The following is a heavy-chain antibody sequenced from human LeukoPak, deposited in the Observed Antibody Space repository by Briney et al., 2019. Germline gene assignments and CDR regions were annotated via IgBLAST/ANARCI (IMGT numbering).Heavy chain of an antibody. CDR1: GGSISSYY. J-gene: IGHJ5*02. CDR3: ARDSVLLWFGEENWFDP. V-gene: IGHV4-39*07. D-gene: IGHD3-10*01. Sequence: SETLSLTCTVSGGSISSYYWGWIRQPPGKGLEWIGSIYHSGSTYYNPSLKSRVTISVDTSKNQFSLKLSSVTAADTAVYYCARDSVLLWFGEENWFDPWGQGTLVTVSS. CDR2: IYHSGST.